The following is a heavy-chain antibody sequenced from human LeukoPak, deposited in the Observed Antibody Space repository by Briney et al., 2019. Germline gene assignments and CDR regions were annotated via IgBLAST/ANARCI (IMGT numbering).Heavy chain of an antibody. D-gene: IGHD5/OR15-5a*01. CDR2: IWSDGSNK. J-gene: IGHJ4*02. CDR3: ARRRYSVYDFDY. Sequence: QAGGSLGLSCAASGFGFSAYGMHWVRQAPGKGLEWVAVIWSDGSNKYYADSVKGRFTIFRDNSKNTLYLQMNSLGAEDTAVYYCARRRYSVYDFDYWGQGTLVTVSS. V-gene: IGHV3-33*01. CDR1: GFGFSAYG.